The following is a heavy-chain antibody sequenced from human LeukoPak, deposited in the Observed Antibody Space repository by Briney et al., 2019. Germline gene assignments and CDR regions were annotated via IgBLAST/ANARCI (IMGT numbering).Heavy chain of an antibody. V-gene: IGHV3-21*04. CDR2: ISSSSSYI. D-gene: IGHD3-10*01. J-gene: IGHJ5*02. Sequence: GGSLRLSCAASGFTFSSFSMNWVRPAPGEGLEGVSSISSSSSYINYADSVKGRFTISRDNAKNSLYLQMNSLRAEDTALYYCAKGTGLWLDVGCFDPWGQGTLVTVSS. CDR3: AKGTGLWLDVGCFDP. CDR1: GFTFSSFS.